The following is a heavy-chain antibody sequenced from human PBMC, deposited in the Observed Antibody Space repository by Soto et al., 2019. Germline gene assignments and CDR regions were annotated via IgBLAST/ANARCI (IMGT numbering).Heavy chain of an antibody. Sequence: QLQMQKSGPGLVKPSETLSLTCTVSGGSISSSSYYWGWIRQPPGKGLEWIGSIYYSGSTYYNPSLKSRVTISVDTSKNQFSLKLSSVTAADTAVYYCAQIGIAAAGTLDYWGQGTLVTVTS. CDR2: IYYSGST. D-gene: IGHD6-13*01. J-gene: IGHJ4*02. CDR1: GGSISSSSYY. CDR3: AQIGIAAAGTLDY. V-gene: IGHV4-39*01.